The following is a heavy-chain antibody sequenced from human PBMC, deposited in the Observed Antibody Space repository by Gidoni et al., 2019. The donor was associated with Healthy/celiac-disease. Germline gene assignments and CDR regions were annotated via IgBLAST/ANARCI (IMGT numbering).Heavy chain of an antibody. CDR3: ARGIAAAGTFEAFDP. Sequence: QVQLPQSGPGLVKPSQTLSLTCTFSGGSISSGGYYWSWIRQPPGKGLEWIGYIYYSGSTYYNPSLKSRVTISVDTSKNQFSLKLSSVTAADTAVYYCARGIAAAGTFEAFDPWGQGTLVTVSS. CDR1: GGSISSGGYY. V-gene: IGHV4-31*03. J-gene: IGHJ5*02. CDR2: IYYSGST. D-gene: IGHD6-13*01.